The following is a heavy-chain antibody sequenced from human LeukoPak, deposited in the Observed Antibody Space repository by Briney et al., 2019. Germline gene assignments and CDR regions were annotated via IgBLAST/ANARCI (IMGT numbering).Heavy chain of an antibody. CDR2: IYYSGST. Sequence: SETLSLTCTVSGGSISSYYWSWIRQPPGKGLEWIGYIYYSGSTNYNPSLKGRATISVDTSKNQFSLKLSSVTAADTAVYYCARVEGTYYYDSSGYFPIVYFDYWGQGTLVTVSS. V-gene: IGHV4-59*01. CDR3: ARVEGTYYYDSSGYFPIVYFDY. D-gene: IGHD3-22*01. CDR1: GGSISSYY. J-gene: IGHJ4*02.